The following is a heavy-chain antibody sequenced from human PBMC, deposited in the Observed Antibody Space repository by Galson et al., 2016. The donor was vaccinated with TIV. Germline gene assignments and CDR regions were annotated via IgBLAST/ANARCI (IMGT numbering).Heavy chain of an antibody. D-gene: IGHD3-22*01. V-gene: IGHV1-2*02. CDR2: INPNSGVP. J-gene: IGHJ2*01. Sequence: SVKVSCKASGYSFGDYYMHWVRQAPGQGLEWMGWINPNSGVPKYAQRFQGRVTMTWDTSVSTAYLDLTRLRSDDTAVYYCARATFYYENSGYYYPYWYFDLWGRGTLVTVSS. CDR1: GYSFGDYY. CDR3: ARATFYYENSGYYYPYWYFDL.